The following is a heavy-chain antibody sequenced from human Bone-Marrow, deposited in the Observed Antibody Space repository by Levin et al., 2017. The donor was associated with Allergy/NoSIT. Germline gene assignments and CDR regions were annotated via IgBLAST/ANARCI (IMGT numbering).Heavy chain of an antibody. CDR3: ATDGYYESNGYYSYWNFDL. V-gene: IGHV4-61*01. Sequence: SETLSLTCTVSGGSVSSGNYYWKWIRQPPGKGLEWIGNIYYSGSTNYNPSLKSRVTISVDTSKNQFSLKLSSVTAADTAVYYCATDGYYESNGYYSYWNFDLWGRGTQVIVSP. CDR1: GGSVSSGNYY. J-gene: IGHJ2*01. CDR2: IYYSGST. D-gene: IGHD3-22*01.